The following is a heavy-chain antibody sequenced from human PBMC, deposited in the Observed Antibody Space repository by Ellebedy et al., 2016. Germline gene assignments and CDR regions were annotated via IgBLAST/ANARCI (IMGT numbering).Heavy chain of an antibody. J-gene: IGHJ4*02. Sequence: GGSLRLSXAASGFTFSSYSMNWVRQAPGKGLEWVSSISSSSSYIYYADSVKGRFTISRDNSKNTLYLQMNSLRAEDTAVYYCAKGTEMATIYGHFDYWGQGTLVTVSS. CDR2: ISSSSSYI. CDR1: GFTFSSYS. CDR3: AKGTEMATIYGHFDY. D-gene: IGHD5-24*01. V-gene: IGHV3-21*01.